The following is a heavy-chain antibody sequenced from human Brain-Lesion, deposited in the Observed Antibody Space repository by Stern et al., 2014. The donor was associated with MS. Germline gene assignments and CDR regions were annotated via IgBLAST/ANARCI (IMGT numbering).Heavy chain of an antibody. CDR1: GFSLRTYGVG. CDR2: IYWANAK. Sequence: TLGESGPTLVTPTKTLTLSCTFSGFSLRTYGVGLGCVRQPPGQALECLALIYWANAKLYNPSPSTWPPTTKETSRNHGVPTMTNMDPVDTATYYCAHRRPHYASWDNGDFDYWGQGALVTVSS. D-gene: IGHD3-3*01. CDR3: AHRRPHYASWDNGDFDY. V-gene: IGHV2-5*02. J-gene: IGHJ4*02.